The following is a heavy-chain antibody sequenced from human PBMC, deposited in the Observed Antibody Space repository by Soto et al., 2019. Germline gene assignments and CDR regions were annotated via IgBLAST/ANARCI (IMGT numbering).Heavy chain of an antibody. CDR2: IYYSGST. J-gene: IGHJ6*02. V-gene: IGHV4-39*01. CDR1: GGTISSSSYY. D-gene: IGHD5-12*01. Sequence: SETLSLTCTVSGGTISSSSYYWGWIRQPPGKGLEWIGSIYYSGSTYYNPSLKSRVTISVDTSKNQFSLKLSSVTAADTAVYYCASRGVATITLNYYYYGMDVWGQGTTVTAP. CDR3: ASRGVATITLNYYYYGMDV.